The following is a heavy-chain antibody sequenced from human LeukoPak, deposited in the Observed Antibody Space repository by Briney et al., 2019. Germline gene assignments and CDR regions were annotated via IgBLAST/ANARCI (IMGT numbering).Heavy chain of an antibody. Sequence: GASVKVSCKASGGTFSKYTISWVRQRPGQGLEWMGGITPLFGTANYAQKFQGRVTITADESASTAYMELSSLRPEDTAVYYCARVAYVMDVWGQGTTVVVSS. CDR2: ITPLFGTA. J-gene: IGHJ6*02. V-gene: IGHV1-69*01. CDR3: ARVAYVMDV. CDR1: GGTFSKYT. D-gene: IGHD2-8*01.